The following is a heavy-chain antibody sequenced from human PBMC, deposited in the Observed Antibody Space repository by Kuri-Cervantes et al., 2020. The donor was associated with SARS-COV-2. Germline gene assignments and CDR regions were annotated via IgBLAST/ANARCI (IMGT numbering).Heavy chain of an antibody. D-gene: IGHD5-18*01. Sequence: GESLKISCAASGFTFSSYGMHWVRQAPGKGLEWVAVIWYDGSNKYYADSVKGRFTISRDNSKNTLYLQMNSLRAEDTTVCYCARVDTAMVNDCWGQGTLVTVSS. CDR1: GFTFSSYG. J-gene: IGHJ4*02. V-gene: IGHV3-30*19. CDR2: IWYDGSNK. CDR3: ARVDTAMVNDC.